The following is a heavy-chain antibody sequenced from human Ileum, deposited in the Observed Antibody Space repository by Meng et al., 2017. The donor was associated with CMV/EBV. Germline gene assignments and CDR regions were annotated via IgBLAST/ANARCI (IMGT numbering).Heavy chain of an antibody. V-gene: IGHV3-48*04. CDR3: ARVMHDFWSGYYYYGMDV. D-gene: IGHD3-3*01. Sequence: GGSLRLSCAASGFTFSSYSMNWVRQAPGKGLEWVSYMSSSSSTIYYADSVKGRFTISRDNAKNSLYLQMNSLRAEDTAVYYCARVMHDFWSGYYYYGMDVWGQGTTVTVSS. J-gene: IGHJ6*02. CDR2: MSSSSSTI. CDR1: GFTFSSYS.